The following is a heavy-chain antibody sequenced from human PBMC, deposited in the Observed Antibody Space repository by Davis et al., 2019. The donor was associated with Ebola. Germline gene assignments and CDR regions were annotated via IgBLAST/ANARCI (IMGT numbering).Heavy chain of an antibody. Sequence: GESLKISCVDSAFTFRDHYMDWVRQAPGKGLEWVGRTANRGNSYTTDYAASVKGRFTISRDHSKSSVYLQMNSLKIEDTAVYFCARVDYGNLDYWGQGTLVTVSS. CDR2: TANRGNSYTT. D-gene: IGHD4-17*01. CDR1: AFTFRDHY. V-gene: IGHV3-72*01. J-gene: IGHJ4*02. CDR3: ARVDYGNLDY.